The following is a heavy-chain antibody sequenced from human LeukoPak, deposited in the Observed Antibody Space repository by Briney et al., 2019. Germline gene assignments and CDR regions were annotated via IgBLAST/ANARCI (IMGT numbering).Heavy chain of an antibody. CDR3: ATDRLYDVSSYYPSYY. CDR1: GYSLSELS. CDR2: FDREESGT. V-gene: IGHV1-24*01. D-gene: IGHD3-22*01. Sequence: ASVKVSCKVSGYSLSELSMHWVRQVPGKGLDWMGGFDREESGTLYAQNFHGRVTMTEDASTDTAYMELTSLTSEDTAVYYCATDRLYDVSSYYPSYYWGQGTLVIVSS. J-gene: IGHJ4*02.